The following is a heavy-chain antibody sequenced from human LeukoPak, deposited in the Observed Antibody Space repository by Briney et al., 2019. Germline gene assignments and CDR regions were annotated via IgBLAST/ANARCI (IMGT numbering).Heavy chain of an antibody. J-gene: IGHJ5*02. V-gene: IGHV1-18*01. CDR2: ISAYNGNT. CDR1: GYTFTSYG. Sequence: WASVKVSCKASGYTFTSYGISWVRLAPGQGLEWMGWISAYNGNTNYAQKLQGRVTMTTDTSTSTAYMELRSLRSDDTAVYYCARDRGPGVLAAAGTALPFDPWGQGTLVTVSS. D-gene: IGHD6-13*01. CDR3: ARDRGPGVLAAAGTALPFDP.